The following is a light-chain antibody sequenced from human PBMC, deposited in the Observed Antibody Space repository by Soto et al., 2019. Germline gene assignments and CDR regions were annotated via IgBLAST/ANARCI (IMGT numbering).Light chain of an antibody. CDR2: AAS. CDR3: QQSDHSPIYT. CDR1: QSIGTS. V-gene: IGKV1-39*01. Sequence: DIQMTQCPSSLSASVGDRVTITCRASQSIGTSLNWYQQKPGEAPKLLIYAASSLQSGVPSRFSGSGSGTDFTLTISSLQPEDFATYYCQQSDHSPIYTFGQGIRLEIK. J-gene: IGKJ5*01.